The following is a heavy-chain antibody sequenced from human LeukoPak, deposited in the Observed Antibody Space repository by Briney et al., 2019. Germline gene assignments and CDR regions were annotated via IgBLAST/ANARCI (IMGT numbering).Heavy chain of an antibody. J-gene: IGHJ3*02. CDR3: ARAVSLVVPAAHI. CDR1: GYTFTGYY. CDR2: INPNSGGT. Sequence: GASVKVSCKASGYTFTGYYMHWVRQAPGQGLEWMGWINPNSGGTNYAQKFQGRVTMTRDTSISTAYMELSRLRSDDTAVYYCARAVSLVVPAAHIWGQGTMVTVSS. V-gene: IGHV1-2*02. D-gene: IGHD2-2*01.